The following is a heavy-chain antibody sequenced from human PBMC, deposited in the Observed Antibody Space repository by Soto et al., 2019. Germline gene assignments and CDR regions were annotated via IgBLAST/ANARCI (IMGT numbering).Heavy chain of an antibody. D-gene: IGHD3-3*01. CDR3: ARAGRAFSIFGETMDV. V-gene: IGHV1-18*01. CDR1: GYTFTNYA. CDR2: ISAYSGDT. Sequence: VQLLQSGGEVRKPGASVKVSCKTSGYTFTNYAINWVRQAPGQGLQWMGWISAYSGDTKYAQRFQDRLTVTTDPSTTTASMELRSLRSDDTAVYYCARAGRAFSIFGETMDVWGQGTTVTVSS. J-gene: IGHJ6*02.